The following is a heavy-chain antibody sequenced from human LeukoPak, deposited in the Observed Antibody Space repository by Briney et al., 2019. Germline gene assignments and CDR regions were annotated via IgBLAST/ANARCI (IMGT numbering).Heavy chain of an antibody. J-gene: IGHJ3*02. V-gene: IGHV1-46*01. CDR1: GYTFTGYY. CDR2: INPSGGST. D-gene: IGHD5-18*01. CDR3: TKGYSVRYSYGYCAFDI. Sequence: GASVKVSCKASGYTFTGYYMHWVRQAPGQGLEWMGIINPSGGSTSYAQKFQGRVTMTRDMSTSTVYMELSSLRSEDTAVYYCTKGYSVRYSYGYCAFDIWGQGTMVTVSS.